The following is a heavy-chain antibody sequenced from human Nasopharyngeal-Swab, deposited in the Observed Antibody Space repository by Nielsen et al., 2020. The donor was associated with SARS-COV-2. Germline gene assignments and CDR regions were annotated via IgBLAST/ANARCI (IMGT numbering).Heavy chain of an antibody. Sequence: GSLRLSGAVYGGSFSADYWGWIRQPPGRGLEWIGEINHSGSTNYNPSLKSRVTISVDPSKNQFSLRLSSVTAADTAVYYCARGLSGIVPSPILGLGPYYYSYYMDVWGKGTTVTVSS. V-gene: IGHV4-34*01. CDR3: ARGLSGIVPSPILGLGPYYYSYYMDV. D-gene: IGHD7-27*01. CDR2: INHSGST. CDR1: GGSFSADY. J-gene: IGHJ6*03.